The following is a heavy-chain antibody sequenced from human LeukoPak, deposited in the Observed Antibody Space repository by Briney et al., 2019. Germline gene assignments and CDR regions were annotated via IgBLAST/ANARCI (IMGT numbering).Heavy chain of an antibody. CDR2: IYYSGST. Sequence: PSETLSLTCTVSGGSISSGDYYWSWIRQPPGKGLEWIGYIYYSGSTYYNPSLKSRVTISVDTSKNQFSLKLSSVTVADTAVYYCARYEQWLAFDYWGQGTLVTVSS. V-gene: IGHV4-30-4*01. CDR1: GGSISSGDYY. CDR3: ARYEQWLAFDY. J-gene: IGHJ4*02. D-gene: IGHD6-19*01.